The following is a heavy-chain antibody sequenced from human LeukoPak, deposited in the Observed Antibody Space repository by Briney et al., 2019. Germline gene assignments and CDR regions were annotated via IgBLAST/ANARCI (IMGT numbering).Heavy chain of an antibody. D-gene: IGHD3-10*01. J-gene: IGHJ4*02. CDR2: IRSKPYGETT. V-gene: IGHV3-49*03. Sequence: RAGGSLRLSCSASGFAFGDYAMIWFRQAPGKGLEWVGFIRSKPYGETTEYAASVQGRFTISRDDSKSISYLQMNSLKTEDTAVYYCTRDAKGDYFGAGSSRYYFDYWGRGTLVTVSS. CDR3: TRDAKGDYFGAGSSRYYFDY. CDR1: GFAFGDYA.